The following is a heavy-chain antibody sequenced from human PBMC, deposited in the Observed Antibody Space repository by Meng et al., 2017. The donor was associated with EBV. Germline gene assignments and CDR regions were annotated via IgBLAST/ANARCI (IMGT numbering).Heavy chain of an antibody. Sequence: RVPSGAEVKKPGASVKVSCKASGYTFTSYGISWVRQAPGQGLEWMGWISAYNGNTNYAQKLQGRVTMTTDTSTSTAYMELRSLRSDDTAVYYCARDGRLYDTPSPFDYWGQGTLVTVSS. V-gene: IGHV1-18*01. CDR3: ARDGRLYDTPSPFDY. CDR1: GYTFTSYG. CDR2: ISAYNGNT. J-gene: IGHJ4*02. D-gene: IGHD3-22*01.